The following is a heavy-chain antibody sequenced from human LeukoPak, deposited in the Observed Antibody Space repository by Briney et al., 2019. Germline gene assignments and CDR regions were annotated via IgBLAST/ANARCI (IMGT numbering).Heavy chain of an antibody. CDR2: IIPIFGTA. CDR1: GYTFTGYY. CDR3: ARDFLRGYSYGRLHY. V-gene: IGHV1-69*06. Sequence: SVKVSCKASGYTFTGYYMHWVRQASGQGLEWMGGIIPIFGTANYAQKFQGRVTITADKSTSTAYMELGSLRSEDTAVYYCARDFLRGYSYGRLHYWGQGTLVTVSS. D-gene: IGHD5-18*01. J-gene: IGHJ4*02.